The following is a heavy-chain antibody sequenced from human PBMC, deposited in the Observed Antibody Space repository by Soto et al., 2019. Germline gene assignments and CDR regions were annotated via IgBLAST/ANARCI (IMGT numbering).Heavy chain of an antibody. J-gene: IGHJ4*02. Sequence: QVQLVESGGGVVQPGRSLRLSCEASGFTFRSYPMHWVRQAPGKGLEWVAVMSYDGANEYYADSVKGRFTISRDNSKNTLYLQMNSLRAQDTAVYYCARDHYFDYWGQGTLVTVSS. CDR1: GFTFRSYP. CDR3: ARDHYFDY. CDR2: MSYDGANE. V-gene: IGHV3-30*04.